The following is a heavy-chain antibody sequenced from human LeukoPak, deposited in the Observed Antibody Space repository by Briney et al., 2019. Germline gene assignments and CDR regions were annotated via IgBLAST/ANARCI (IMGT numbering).Heavy chain of an antibody. J-gene: IGHJ4*02. CDR3: ARAYSSSPIDY. Sequence: PSETLSLTCTVSGGSISSSSYYWGWIRQPPGKGLEWIGNIYYSGRIYYNPSLESRVTISVDTSKNQFSLKLSSVTAADTAVYYCARAYSSSPIDYWGQGTLVTVSS. CDR2: IYYSGRI. V-gene: IGHV4-39*07. D-gene: IGHD6-6*01. CDR1: GGSISSSSYY.